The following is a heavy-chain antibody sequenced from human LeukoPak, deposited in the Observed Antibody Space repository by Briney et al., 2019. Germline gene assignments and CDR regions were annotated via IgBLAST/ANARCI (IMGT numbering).Heavy chain of an antibody. CDR1: GFTFSTYG. Sequence: GGSLRLSCAASGFTFSTYGMSWVRQAPGKGLEWVSAIGGSGGGTYYADSVKGRFTISRDNSKNTLYLQMNSLRAEDTAVYYCARGHTAVTRHFDFWGQGTLVTVSS. V-gene: IGHV3-23*01. J-gene: IGHJ4*02. D-gene: IGHD4-17*01. CDR2: IGGSGGGT. CDR3: ARGHTAVTRHFDF.